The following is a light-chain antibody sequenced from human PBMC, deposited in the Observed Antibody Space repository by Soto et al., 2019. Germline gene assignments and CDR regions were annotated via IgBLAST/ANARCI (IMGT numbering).Light chain of an antibody. J-gene: IGKJ5*01. CDR2: AAS. Sequence: IHLTQSPSFLSDSVGDRVTITSRASQGISSFLAWYQQKPGKAPNLLMYAASTLQSGVPSRFSGGESGTEYTLTISSLQPEDSATYYCQQLYIFPLTFGQGTRL. CDR1: QGISSF. V-gene: IGKV1-9*01. CDR3: QQLYIFPLT.